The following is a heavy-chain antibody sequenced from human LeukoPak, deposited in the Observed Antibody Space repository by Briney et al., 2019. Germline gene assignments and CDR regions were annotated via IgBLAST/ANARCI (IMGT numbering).Heavy chain of an antibody. CDR2: ISGSGGST. V-gene: IGHV3-23*01. D-gene: IGHD6-19*01. CDR3: AKNGYSSGWSTSVLDY. CDR1: GFTFSSYG. J-gene: IGHJ4*02. Sequence: GGSLRLSCAASGFTFSSYGMSWVRQAPGTGLEWVSAISGSGGSTYYADSVKGRFTISRDNSKNTLYLQMNSLRAEDTAVYYCAKNGYSSGWSTSVLDYWGQGTLVTVSS.